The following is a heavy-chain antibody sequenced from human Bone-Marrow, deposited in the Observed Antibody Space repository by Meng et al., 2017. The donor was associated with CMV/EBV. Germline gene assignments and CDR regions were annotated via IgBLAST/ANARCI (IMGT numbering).Heavy chain of an antibody. Sequence: GESLKISCAASGFTFSSYAMHWVRQAPGKGLEWVAVISYDGSNKYYADSVKGRFTISRDNSKNTLYLQMNSLRAEDTAVYYCARGASKSSSFDYCGEGTLVAVSS. D-gene: IGHD1-26*01. J-gene: IGHJ4*02. V-gene: IGHV3-30-3*01. CDR3: ARGASKSSSFDY. CDR1: GFTFSSYA. CDR2: ISYDGSNK.